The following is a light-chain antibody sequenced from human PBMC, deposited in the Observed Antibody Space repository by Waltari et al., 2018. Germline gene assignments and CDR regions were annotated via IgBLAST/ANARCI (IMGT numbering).Light chain of an antibody. CDR1: GTDVGRYNY. Sequence: QSALTQPASVSGSPGQSITIPCTGSGTDVGRYNYVSWYQHYPDKAPRLRIYDVTNRPSGVSDRFSGSKSGNTASLTLSVLQPEDEADYYCASSIAASTLVFGGGTRLTVV. J-gene: IGLJ3*02. V-gene: IGLV2-14*03. CDR3: ASSIAASTLV. CDR2: DVT.